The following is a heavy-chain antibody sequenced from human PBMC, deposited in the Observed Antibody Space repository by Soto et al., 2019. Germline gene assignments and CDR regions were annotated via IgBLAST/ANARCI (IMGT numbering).Heavy chain of an antibody. Sequence: EVQLLESGGGLEQPGGSLRLSCAASGFTFSNSAMTWVRQAPAKGLEWVSTIRDSDSGGSTFYADSVKGRFTISRDDSKNTLYLQMRSLRAEDTAMYYCAKVRVGIDVDFDYWGQGALVTVSS. J-gene: IGHJ4*02. CDR1: GFTFSNSA. V-gene: IGHV3-23*01. CDR3: AKVRVGIDVDFDY. D-gene: IGHD2-21*01. CDR2: IRDSDSGGST.